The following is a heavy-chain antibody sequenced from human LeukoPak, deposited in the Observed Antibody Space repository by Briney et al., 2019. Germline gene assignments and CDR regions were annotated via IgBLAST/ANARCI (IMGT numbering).Heavy chain of an antibody. D-gene: IGHD5-18*01. V-gene: IGHV3-23*01. CDR3: AKDPSYDDAFDI. CDR1: GFTLSSYA. CDR2: ISVSGNT. J-gene: IGHJ3*02. Sequence: PGGSLRLSCAASGFTLSSYAMSWVRQGPGKGLEWVSAISVSGNTYHADSVKGRFTISRDSSKNTLYLQMNSLRAGDAAVYYCAKDPSYDDAFDIWGQGTMVTVSS.